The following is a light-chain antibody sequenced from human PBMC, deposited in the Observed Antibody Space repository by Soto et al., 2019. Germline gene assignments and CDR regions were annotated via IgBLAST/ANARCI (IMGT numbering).Light chain of an antibody. CDR3: QRYGSCPM. CDR1: QSVSSSY. Sequence: PGKRVALAGRANQSVSSSYLAWYQQKPGQAPRLLIYGASSRATGIPDRFSGSGSGTDLGLPTRRLECEAFAVYDCQRYGSCPMFRQGTKVDIK. V-gene: IGKV3-20*01. J-gene: IGKJ1*01. CDR2: GAS.